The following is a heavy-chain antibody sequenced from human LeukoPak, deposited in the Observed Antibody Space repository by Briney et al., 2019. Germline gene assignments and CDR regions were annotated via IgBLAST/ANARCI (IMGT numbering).Heavy chain of an antibody. CDR2: IRYDGSNK. Sequence: GGSLRLSCAASGFTFSSYGMHWVRQAPGKGLEWVAFIRYDGSNKYYADSVKGRFTISRDNSKNTLYLQMNSLRAEDTAVYYCAKDQPAATPHWYFDLWGRGTLVTVSS. V-gene: IGHV3-30*02. J-gene: IGHJ2*01. D-gene: IGHD2-2*01. CDR1: GFTFSSYG. CDR3: AKDQPAATPHWYFDL.